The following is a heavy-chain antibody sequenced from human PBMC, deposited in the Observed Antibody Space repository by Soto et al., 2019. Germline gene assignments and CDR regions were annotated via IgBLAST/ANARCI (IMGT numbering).Heavy chain of an antibody. Sequence: EVQLVESGGGLVQPGGSLRLSCAASGFTFSSYSMNWVRQAPGKGLEWVSYIRSSSSTIYYADSVKGRFTISRDNAKNSLYLQMNSLRAEDTAVYYCARDSDFWSGYSHYFDYWGQGTLVTVSS. D-gene: IGHD3-3*01. J-gene: IGHJ4*02. CDR2: IRSSSSTI. V-gene: IGHV3-48*01. CDR3: ARDSDFWSGYSHYFDY. CDR1: GFTFSSYS.